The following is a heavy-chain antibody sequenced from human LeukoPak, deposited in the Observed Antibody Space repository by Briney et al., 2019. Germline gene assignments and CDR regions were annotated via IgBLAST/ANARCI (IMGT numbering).Heavy chain of an antibody. CDR3: ARDDYGSGSYSTFDY. CDR2: INHRGDT. J-gene: IGHJ4*02. CDR1: GESFSAYY. V-gene: IGHV4-34*01. D-gene: IGHD3-10*01. Sequence: SETLSLTCAVYGESFSAYYWSWIRQSPGKGLEWIAEINHRGDTNYSPSLKSRVTMSVDTSKNQFSLKLSSVTAADTAVYYCARDDYGSGSYSTFDYWGQGTLVTVSS.